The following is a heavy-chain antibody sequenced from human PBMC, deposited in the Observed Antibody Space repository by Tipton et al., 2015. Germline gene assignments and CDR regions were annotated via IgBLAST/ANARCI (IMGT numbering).Heavy chain of an antibody. Sequence: QSGAEVKKPGSSVKVSCKASGGTFNSYAINWVRQAPGQGLEWMGGISPFFGTAKYAQKFQGRVTISADKSTSTGYMELSSLRSEDTAVYFCARDGWGGGYYYSGMDVWGQGTTVTVSS. J-gene: IGHJ6*02. CDR1: GGTFNSYA. CDR2: ISPFFGTA. CDR3: ARDGWGGGYYYSGMDV. D-gene: IGHD1-26*01. V-gene: IGHV1-69*06.